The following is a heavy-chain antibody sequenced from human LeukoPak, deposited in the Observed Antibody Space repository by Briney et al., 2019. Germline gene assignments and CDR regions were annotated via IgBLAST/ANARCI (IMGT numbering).Heavy chain of an antibody. V-gene: IGHV3-48*04. Sequence: GGSLRLSCAASGFTFSSYAMRWVRQAPGKGLEWVSGSTYYADSVKGRFTISRDNAKNSLYLQMNSLRAEDTAVYYCARRVGYWGQGTLVTVSS. CDR2: ST. D-gene: IGHD2-2*01. CDR1: GFTFSSYA. CDR3: ARRVGY. J-gene: IGHJ4*02.